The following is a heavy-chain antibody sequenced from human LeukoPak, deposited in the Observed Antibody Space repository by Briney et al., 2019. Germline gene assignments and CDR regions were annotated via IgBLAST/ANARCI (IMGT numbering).Heavy chain of an antibody. D-gene: IGHD3-3*01. CDR2: ISSSSSYI. Sequence: GGSLRLSCAASGFTFSSYSMNWVRQAPGKGLEWVSSISSSSSYIYYAYSVKGRFTISRDNAKNSLYLQMNSLRAEDTAVYYCVKVAALYYDFWSGYYASYYFDYWGQGTLVTVSS. V-gene: IGHV3-21*04. CDR3: VKVAALYYDFWSGYYASYYFDY. J-gene: IGHJ4*02. CDR1: GFTFSSYS.